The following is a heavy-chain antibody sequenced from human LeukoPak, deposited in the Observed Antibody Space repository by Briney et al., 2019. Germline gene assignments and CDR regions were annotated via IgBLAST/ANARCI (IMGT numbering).Heavy chain of an antibody. CDR2: ISYDGSNK. V-gene: IGHV3-30*18. J-gene: IGHJ4*02. Sequence: GGSLRLSCAASGFTFSSYGMHWVRQAPGKGLEWVAVISYDGSNKYYADSVKGRLTISRDNAKNSLYLQMNSLRAEDMALYYCAKGAPGGGYSNYPFDYWGQGTLVTVSS. CDR3: AKGAPGGGYSNYPFDY. CDR1: GFTFSSYG. D-gene: IGHD4-11*01.